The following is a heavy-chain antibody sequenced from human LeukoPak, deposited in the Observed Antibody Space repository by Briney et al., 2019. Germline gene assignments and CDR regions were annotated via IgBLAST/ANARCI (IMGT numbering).Heavy chain of an antibody. D-gene: IGHD3-10*01. V-gene: IGHV4-4*07. Sequence: SETLSLTCTVSGGSISSYYWSWIRQPAGKGLEWIGRIYTSGSTNYNPSLKSRVTMSVDTSKNQFSLKLSSVTAADTAVYYCARDNVLLWFGELLSDYGMDVWGQGTTVTVSS. CDR3: ARDNVLLWFGELLSDYGMDV. CDR2: IYTSGST. CDR1: GGSISSYY. J-gene: IGHJ6*02.